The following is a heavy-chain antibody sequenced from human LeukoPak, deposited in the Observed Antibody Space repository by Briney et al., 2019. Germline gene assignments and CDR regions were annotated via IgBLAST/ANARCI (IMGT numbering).Heavy chain of an antibody. CDR1: GFTFSDYY. V-gene: IGHV3-23*01. J-gene: IGHJ6*02. Sequence: GGSLRLSCAASGFTFSDYYMSWVRQAPGKGLEWVSAISGGGDSTFYADSVKGRFTISRDNSKNTLYLQMSSLRAEDTAIYYCAKEEYSTRYYYYGMDVWGQGTTVTVSS. CDR2: ISGGGDST. CDR3: AKEEYSTRYYYYGMDV. D-gene: IGHD2-2*01.